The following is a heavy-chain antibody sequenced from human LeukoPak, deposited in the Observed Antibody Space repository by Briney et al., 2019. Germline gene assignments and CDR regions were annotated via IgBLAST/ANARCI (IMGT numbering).Heavy chain of an antibody. D-gene: IGHD3-16*02. CDR2: IWYDGSSK. Sequence: GGSLRLSCAASGFTVSTNYMSWVRQAPGKGLEWVALIWYDGSSKHYADSVRGRFTISRDNSKNTLYLQMNSLRAEDTAVYYCARDFELSHWGQGTLVTVSS. CDR3: ARDFELSH. V-gene: IGHV3-33*08. J-gene: IGHJ4*02. CDR1: GFTVSTNY.